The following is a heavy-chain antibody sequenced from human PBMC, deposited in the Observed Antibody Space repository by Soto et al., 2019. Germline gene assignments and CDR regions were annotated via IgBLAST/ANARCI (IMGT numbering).Heavy chain of an antibody. D-gene: IGHD2-8*01. CDR1: GGSISGGVHS. CDR2: IFDSGST. J-gene: IGHJ2*01. CDR3: AREIMPLSNDCYFDL. V-gene: IGHV4-30-4*01. Sequence: QVQLQESGPGLVKPSETLSLTCTVSGGSISGGVHSWSWIRQPPGKGLEWIGHIFDSGSTYYNPSLKSRLTISVDTSKNQLSLRLSSVTAADTAVYYCAREIMPLSNDCYFDLWGRGTLVTVSS.